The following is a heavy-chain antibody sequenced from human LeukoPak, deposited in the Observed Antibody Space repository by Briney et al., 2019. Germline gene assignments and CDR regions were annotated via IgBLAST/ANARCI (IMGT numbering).Heavy chain of an antibody. V-gene: IGHV3-74*01. D-gene: IGHD2-2*02. CDR3: VRDMYTNSGDDF. J-gene: IGHJ4*02. CDR1: GFTFSNYW. CDR2: INTDGGST. Sequence: GSLSLSCAASGFTFSNYWMHWVRQAPGKGLVWVSRINTDGGSTTYADSVKGRFTTSRDNAKNTLYLQMNSLRAEDTAVYYCVRDMYTNSGDDFWGPGSLVTVSS.